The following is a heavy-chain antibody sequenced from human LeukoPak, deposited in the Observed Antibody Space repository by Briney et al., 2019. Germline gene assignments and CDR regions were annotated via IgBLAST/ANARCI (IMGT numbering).Heavy chain of an antibody. Sequence: GGPLRLSCAASGFTFSSYSMNWVRQAPGKGLEWVSSISSSSSYIYYADSVKGRFTISRDNAKNSLYLQMKSLRAEDTAVYYCARDLVVPAAMDAFDIWGQGTMVTVSS. D-gene: IGHD2-2*01. CDR3: ARDLVVPAAMDAFDI. J-gene: IGHJ3*02. CDR1: GFTFSSYS. V-gene: IGHV3-21*01. CDR2: ISSSSSYI.